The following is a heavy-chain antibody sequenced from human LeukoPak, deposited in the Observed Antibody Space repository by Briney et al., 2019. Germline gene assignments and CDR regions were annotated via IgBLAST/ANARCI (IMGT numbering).Heavy chain of an antibody. Sequence: SETLSLTCAVHGGSFSGYYWSWIRQPPGKGLEWIGEINHSGSTNYNPSLKSRVTISIDASKNQFSLKLSSVTAADTAVYYCARGRRPYDILTGYHYWGQGTLVTVSS. J-gene: IGHJ4*02. CDR1: GGSFSGYY. CDR3: ARGRRPYDILTGYHY. V-gene: IGHV4-34*01. CDR2: INHSGST. D-gene: IGHD3-9*01.